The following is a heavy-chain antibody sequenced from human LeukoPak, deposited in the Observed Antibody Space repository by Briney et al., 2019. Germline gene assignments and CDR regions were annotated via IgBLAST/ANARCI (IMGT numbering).Heavy chain of an antibody. Sequence: ASVKVSCKASGYTFTSHGISWVRQAPGQGLEWRGWISAYNGNTNYAQKLQGRVTMTTDTSTSTAYMELRTLRSDDTAVYYCARGAAISSSSSLFEYWGQGTLVTVSS. CDR1: GYTFTSHG. D-gene: IGHD6-6*01. CDR2: ISAYNGNT. V-gene: IGHV1-18*01. J-gene: IGHJ4*02. CDR3: ARGAAISSSSSLFEY.